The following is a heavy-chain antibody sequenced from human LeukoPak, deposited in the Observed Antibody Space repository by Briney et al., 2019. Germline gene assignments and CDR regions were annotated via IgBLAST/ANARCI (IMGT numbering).Heavy chain of an antibody. CDR2: INAGNGNT. CDR3: AREGGGYFDY. V-gene: IGHV1-3*01. J-gene: IGHJ4*02. Sequence: ASVKVSCKASGYTFTSYAMHWVRQAPGQRLEWMGWINAGNGNTKYSQKFQGRVTITRDTSTSTAYMELRSLRSDDTAVYYCAREGGGYFDYWGQGTLVTVSS. CDR1: GYTFTSYA. D-gene: IGHD3-16*01.